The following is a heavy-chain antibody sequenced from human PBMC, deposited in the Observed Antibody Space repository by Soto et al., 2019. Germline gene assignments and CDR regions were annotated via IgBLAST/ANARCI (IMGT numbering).Heavy chain of an antibody. CDR3: ARGVIAARPRYNWFDP. CDR1: GGSISSGGYY. J-gene: IGHJ5*02. CDR2: IYYSGST. Sequence: PSETLSLTCTVSGGSISSGGYYWSWIRQHPGKGLEWIGYIYYSGSTYYNPSLKGRVTISVDTSKNQFSLKLSSVTAADTAVYYCARGVIAARPRYNWFDPWGQGTLVTVSS. V-gene: IGHV4-31*03. D-gene: IGHD6-6*01.